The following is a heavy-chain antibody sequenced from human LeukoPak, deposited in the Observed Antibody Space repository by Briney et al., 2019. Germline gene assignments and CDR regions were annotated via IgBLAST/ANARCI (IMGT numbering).Heavy chain of an antibody. Sequence: SGGSLRLSCAASGFTFDDYAMHWVRQAPGKGLEWVSGISWNSGSIGYADSVKGRFTISRDNAKNSLYLQMNSLRAEDMALYYCAKGYCSSTSCYIGYWGQGTLVTVSS. D-gene: IGHD2-2*02. CDR3: AKGYCSSTSCYIGY. CDR2: ISWNSGSI. J-gene: IGHJ4*02. V-gene: IGHV3-9*03. CDR1: GFTFDDYA.